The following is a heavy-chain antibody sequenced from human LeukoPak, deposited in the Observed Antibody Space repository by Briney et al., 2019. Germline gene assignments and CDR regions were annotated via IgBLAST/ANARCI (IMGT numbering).Heavy chain of an antibody. CDR2: IKQGGSEK. J-gene: IGHJ6*04. CDR1: GFSSSNYW. Sequence: GGSLRLSCAASGFSSSNYWMSWVRQAPGKGLEWVANIKQGGSEKYYVDSVKGRFTISRDNAKNSLYLQMNSLRAEDTAVYYCAELGITMIGGVWGKGTTVTISS. D-gene: IGHD3-10*02. V-gene: IGHV3-7*01. CDR3: AELGITMIGGV.